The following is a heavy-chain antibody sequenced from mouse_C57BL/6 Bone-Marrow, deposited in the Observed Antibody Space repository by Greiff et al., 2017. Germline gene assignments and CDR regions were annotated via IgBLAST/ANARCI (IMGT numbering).Heavy chain of an antibody. CDR3: ARSYYGYFYFDY. J-gene: IGHJ2*01. CDR1: GFTFSDYG. Sequence: EVKLQESGGGLVQPGGSLKLSCAASGFTFSDYGMAWVRQAPRKGPEWVAFISNLAYSIYYADTVTGRCTIARENAKNTLYLEMSRLRSEDTAMYYCARSYYGYFYFDYWGQGTTLTVSS. CDR2: ISNLAYSI. D-gene: IGHD2-2*01. V-gene: IGHV5-15*01.